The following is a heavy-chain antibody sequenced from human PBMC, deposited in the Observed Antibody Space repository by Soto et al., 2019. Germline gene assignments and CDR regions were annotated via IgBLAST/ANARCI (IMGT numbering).Heavy chain of an antibody. D-gene: IGHD6-13*01. J-gene: IGHJ1*01. V-gene: IGHV3-33*01. Sequence: QVQLVESGGGVVQPGRSLRLSCAASGFTFSSYGMHWVRQAPGKGLEWVAVIWYDGSNKYYADSVKGRFTISRDNSKNTLYLQMNSLRAEDTAVYYCARDLRYRRSWYLGAEYFQHWGQGTLVTVSS. CDR1: GFTFSSYG. CDR3: ARDLRYRRSWYLGAEYFQH. CDR2: IWYDGSNK.